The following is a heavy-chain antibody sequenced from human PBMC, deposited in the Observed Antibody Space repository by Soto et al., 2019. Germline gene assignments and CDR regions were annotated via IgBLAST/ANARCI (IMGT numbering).Heavy chain of an antibody. CDR1: GFTFSSYG. V-gene: IGHV3-33*01. CDR2: IWYDGSNK. CDR3: ARDERDSGSIDY. J-gene: IGHJ4*02. D-gene: IGHD3-10*01. Sequence: QVQLVESGGGVVQPGRSLRLSCAASGFTFSSYGRHRVRQAPDKGLEWVAVIWYDGSNKYYADSVKGRFTISRDNSKNTLYLQMNSLRAEDMAVYYCARDERDSGSIDYWGQGTLVTVSS.